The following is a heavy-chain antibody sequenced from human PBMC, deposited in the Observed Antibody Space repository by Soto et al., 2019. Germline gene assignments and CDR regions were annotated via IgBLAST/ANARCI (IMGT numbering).Heavy chain of an antibody. CDR2: INLSGST. D-gene: IGHD3-16*01. CDR3: ARLLGEYNWFDP. J-gene: IGHJ5*02. CDR1: GGSFSGYS. Sequence: SETLSLTCAVYGGSFSGYSWSWIRQPPGKGLEWVGGINLSGSTYYNPSLKSRVTISVDTSKNQFSLKLSSVTAADTAVYYCARLLGEYNWFDPWGQGTLVTVSS. V-gene: IGHV4-34*01.